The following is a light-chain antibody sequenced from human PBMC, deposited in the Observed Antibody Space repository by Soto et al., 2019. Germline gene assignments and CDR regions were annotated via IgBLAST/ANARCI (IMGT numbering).Light chain of an antibody. Sequence: DIQMTQSPSTLSASVGDRVTITCRPSQSINTWLAWYQKKPGKAPKLLIQKASSLESGVPSRFSGSGSGTEFTLTITSLQPDDFATYYCQQYHNFFTTFGQGTKLEIK. CDR1: QSINTW. V-gene: IGKV1-5*03. CDR2: KAS. CDR3: QQYHNFFTT. J-gene: IGKJ2*01.